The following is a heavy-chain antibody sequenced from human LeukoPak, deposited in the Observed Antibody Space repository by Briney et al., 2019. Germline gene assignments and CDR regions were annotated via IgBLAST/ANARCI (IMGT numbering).Heavy chain of an antibody. CDR1: GYTFTGYY. D-gene: IGHD3-10*01. J-gene: IGHJ4*02. Sequence: ASVKVSCKASGYTFTGYYMHWVRQATGQGLEWMGWINPNSGGTNSPQNFHGSFTITRDTSIITAYMSLSRLRSDDTAVYYCARDHGHGSGSLPDYWGQGTLVTVSS. CDR2: INPNSGGT. V-gene: IGHV1-2*04. CDR3: ARDHGHGSGSLPDY.